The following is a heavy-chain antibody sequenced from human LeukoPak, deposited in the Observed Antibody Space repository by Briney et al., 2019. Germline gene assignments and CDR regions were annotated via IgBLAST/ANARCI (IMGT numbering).Heavy chain of an antibody. V-gene: IGHV3-48*03. CDR1: GFTFSRYE. D-gene: IGHD3-10*02. Sequence: GGSLRLSCAASGFTFSRYEMNWVRQAPGKGLEWVSYISSSGSTIYYADSVKGRFTISRDNAKNSLYLQMNSLRAEDTAVYYCAELGITMIGGVWGKGSTVTISS. CDR2: ISSSGSTI. J-gene: IGHJ6*04. CDR3: AELGITMIGGV.